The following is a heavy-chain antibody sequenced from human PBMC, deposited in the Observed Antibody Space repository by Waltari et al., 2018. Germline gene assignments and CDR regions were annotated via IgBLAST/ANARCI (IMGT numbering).Heavy chain of an antibody. Sequence: QVQLQESGPGLVKPSETLSLTCTVSGGSISSYYWSWIRQPPGKGLEWIGYIYYSGSTNYTPSRKIRVTISVDTSKIQFSLKLSSVTAADTAVYYGARAGSLGELSLFGFDPWGQGTLVTGSS. CDR3: ARAGSLGELSLFGFDP. J-gene: IGHJ5*02. CDR2: IYYSGST. CDR1: GGSISSYY. D-gene: IGHD3-16*02. V-gene: IGHV4-59*01.